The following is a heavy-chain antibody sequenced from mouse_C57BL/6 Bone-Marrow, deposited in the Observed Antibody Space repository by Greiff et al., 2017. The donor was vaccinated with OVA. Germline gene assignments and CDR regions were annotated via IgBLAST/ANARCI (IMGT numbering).Heavy chain of an antibody. CDR3: AKGTTVVAKGYYFDY. D-gene: IGHD1-1*01. J-gene: IGHJ2*01. V-gene: IGHV2-5*01. CDR2: IWRGGST. CDR1: GFSLTSYG. Sequence: VQVVESGPGLVQPSQSLSITCTVSGFSLTSYGVHWVRQSPGKGLEWLGVIWRGGSTDYNAAFMSRLSITKDNSKSQVFFKMNSLQADDTAIYYCAKGTTVVAKGYYFDYWGQGTTLTVSS.